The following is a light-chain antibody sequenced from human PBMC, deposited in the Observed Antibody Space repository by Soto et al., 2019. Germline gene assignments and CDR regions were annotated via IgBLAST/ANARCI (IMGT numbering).Light chain of an antibody. J-gene: IGKJ1*01. V-gene: IGKV1-5*01. CDR2: DAS. Sequence: DIHMTQSPSSLSVSVGERVTITCRTSQNINAWLAWYQQRPGQAPKLLIYDASTVQSGVPSRFSGSGSGTEFTLTISSLQPDDFATYYCQQYDSVLGTFGPGTKVDI. CDR1: QNINAW. CDR3: QQYDSVLGT.